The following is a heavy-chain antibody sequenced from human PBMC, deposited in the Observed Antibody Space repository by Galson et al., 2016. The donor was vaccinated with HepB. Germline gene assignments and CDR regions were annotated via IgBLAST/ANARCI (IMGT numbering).Heavy chain of an antibody. D-gene: IGHD3-22*01. CDR2: IDPSDSYT. J-gene: IGHJ4*02. CDR3: ARHYYDRRGFYEAGFEDY. CDR1: GYSFTNYW. V-gene: IGHV5-10-1*01. Sequence: QSGAEVKKPGESLRISCKSSGYSFTNYWISWVRQMPGRGLEWMGRIDPSDSYTNYSPSFQGHVTFSADKSITTAYLQWSSLKASDTAMYYCARHYYDRRGFYEAGFEDYWGQGTLVTVSS.